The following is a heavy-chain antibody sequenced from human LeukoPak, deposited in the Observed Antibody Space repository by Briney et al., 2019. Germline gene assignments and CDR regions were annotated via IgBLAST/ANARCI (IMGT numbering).Heavy chain of an antibody. D-gene: IGHD3-16*02. V-gene: IGHV4-59*01. CDR3: ARASYAGPFDY. Sequence: SETLSLTCTVSGGSISSYYWSWIRQPPGKGLEWIGYIYYSESTNYNPSLKSRVTISVDTSKNQFSLKLSSVTAADTAVYYCARASYAGPFDYWGQGTLVTVSS. J-gene: IGHJ4*02. CDR2: IYYSEST. CDR1: GGSISSYY.